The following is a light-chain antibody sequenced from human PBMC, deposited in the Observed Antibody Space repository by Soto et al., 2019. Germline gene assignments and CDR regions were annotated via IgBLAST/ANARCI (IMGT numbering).Light chain of an antibody. V-gene: IGKV1-6*01. J-gene: IGKJ1*01. Sequence: AIQMTQSPSSLSASVGDRVTITCRASHGIRNDLGWYQQRPGKAPKLLIYATSNLQTGVPSRFSGSGSGTDFTLTISSLQPEDFATYYGLQDYSYTRTFGQRTKVEIK. CDR2: ATS. CDR3: LQDYSYTRT. CDR1: HGIRND.